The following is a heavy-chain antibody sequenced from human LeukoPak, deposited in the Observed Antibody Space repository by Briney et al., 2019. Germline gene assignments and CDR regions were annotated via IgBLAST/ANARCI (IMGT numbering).Heavy chain of an antibody. Sequence: GGSLRLSCAASGFTFSSYGMHWVRQAPGKGLEWVAVIWYDGSNKYYADSVKGRFTISRDNSKNTLYLQMNSLRAEDTAVYYCARDDDYGGNFDYWGQGTLVTVSS. V-gene: IGHV3-33*01. CDR3: ARDDDYGGNFDY. CDR1: GFTFSSYG. D-gene: IGHD4-23*01. CDR2: IWYDGSNK. J-gene: IGHJ4*02.